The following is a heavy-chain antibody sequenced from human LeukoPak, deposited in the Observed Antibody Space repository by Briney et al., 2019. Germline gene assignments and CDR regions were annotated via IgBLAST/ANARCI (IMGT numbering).Heavy chain of an antibody. D-gene: IGHD2-15*01. CDR2: IRYDGSNE. J-gene: IGHJ6*03. CDR3: AKVMPPGRIRFYSYYMDV. CDR1: GFSFSGYG. Sequence: GGSLRLSCAASGFSFSGYGMHWVRQAPGKGLEWVAFIRYDGSNEYYADSVKGRFTISRDKSKNTLSLQMNGLRVEDTAVYYCAKVMPPGRIRFYSYYMDVGGKGTTVTVS. V-gene: IGHV3-30*02.